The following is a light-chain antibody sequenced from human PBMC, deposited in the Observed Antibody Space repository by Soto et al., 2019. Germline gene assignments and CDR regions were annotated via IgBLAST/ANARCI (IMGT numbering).Light chain of an antibody. CDR1: SSDVGGYNY. Sequence: QSVLTQPASVSGSPGQSITISCTGTSSDVGGYNYVSWYQQHPGKAPKFMIYDVSNRPSGVSNRFSGSKSGNTASLTISGLQAEHEADYYCSSYTTSNTRQIVFVTGTKVTVL. V-gene: IGLV2-14*01. CDR3: SSYTTSNTRQIV. J-gene: IGLJ1*01. CDR2: DVS.